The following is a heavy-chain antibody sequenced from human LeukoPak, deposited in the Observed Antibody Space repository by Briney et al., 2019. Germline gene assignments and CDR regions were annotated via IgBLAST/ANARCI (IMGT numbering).Heavy chain of an antibody. Sequence: GGSLRLSCVASGFTFSSYGMHWVRQAPGRGLEWVAFIRYDGSNKYYVDSVKGRFTISKDNSKNTLYLQMNSLRAEDTAVYYCAKDSGYTSSWYFGDYWGQGTLVTVSS. CDR2: IRYDGSNK. V-gene: IGHV3-30*02. D-gene: IGHD6-13*01. J-gene: IGHJ4*02. CDR3: AKDSGYTSSWYFGDY. CDR1: GFTFSSYG.